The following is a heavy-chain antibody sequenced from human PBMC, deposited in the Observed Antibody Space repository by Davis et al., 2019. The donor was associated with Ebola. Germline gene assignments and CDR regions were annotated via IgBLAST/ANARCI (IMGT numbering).Heavy chain of an antibody. CDR1: GYTFTGYY. J-gene: IGHJ4*02. D-gene: IGHD1-1*01. CDR2: INPNSGGT. Sequence: ASVKVSCKASGYTFTGYYMHWVRQAPGQGLEWMGWINPNSGGTNYAQKFQGWVTMTRDTSISTAYMELSRLRSDDTAVYYCARGGTTGTTVLGYWGQGTLVTVSS. V-gene: IGHV1-2*04. CDR3: ARGGTTGTTVLGY.